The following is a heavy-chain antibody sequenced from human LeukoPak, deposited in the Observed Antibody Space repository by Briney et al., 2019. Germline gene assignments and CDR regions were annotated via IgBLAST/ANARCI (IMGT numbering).Heavy chain of an antibody. CDR2: IYYSGST. D-gene: IGHD6-13*01. Sequence: SETLSLTCTVSGGSISSSSYYWGWIRQPPGKGLEWIGSIYYSGSTYYNPSLKSRVTISVDTSKNQFSLKLSSVTAADTAVYYCARDLGIAAAGTGYWGQGTLVTVSS. J-gene: IGHJ4*02. CDR1: GGSISSSSYY. CDR3: ARDLGIAAAGTGY. V-gene: IGHV4-39*07.